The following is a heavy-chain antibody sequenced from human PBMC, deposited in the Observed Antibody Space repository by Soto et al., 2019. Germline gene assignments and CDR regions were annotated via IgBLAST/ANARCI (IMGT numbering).Heavy chain of an antibody. CDR2: ILPIFDTT. CDR3: AKGGRGYSSAPRFYFED. J-gene: IGHJ4*02. Sequence: QVQLVQSGAEVKKPGSSVKVSCQASGGIFSSNAISWVRQAPGQGLEWMGGILPIFDTTHYAQKFQGRVTITADESTSTAYMELSSLKYEDTALYYCAKGGRGYSSAPRFYFEDWGQGTLVTVSS. D-gene: IGHD5-18*01. CDR1: GGIFSSNA. V-gene: IGHV1-69*01.